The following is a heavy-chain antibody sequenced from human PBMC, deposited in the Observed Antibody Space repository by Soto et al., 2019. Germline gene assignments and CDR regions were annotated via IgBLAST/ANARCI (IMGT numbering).Heavy chain of an antibody. V-gene: IGHV1-69*01. CDR1: GGTFSSYA. CDR2: IIPIFGTA. D-gene: IGHD3-22*01. Sequence: QVQLVQSGAEVKKPGSSVKVSCKASGGTFSSYAISWVRQAPGQGLEWMGGIIPIFGTANYAQKFQGRVTITADESTSTAYMELSSLRSEDTAVYYCARRYYYDSSGSDSHFDYCGQGTLVTVSS. CDR3: ARRYYYDSSGSDSHFDY. J-gene: IGHJ4*02.